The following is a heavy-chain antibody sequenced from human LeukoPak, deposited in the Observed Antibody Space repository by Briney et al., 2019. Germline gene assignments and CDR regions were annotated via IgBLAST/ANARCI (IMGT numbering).Heavy chain of an antibody. CDR3: ARRPNAGFYGIAY. D-gene: IGHD2/OR15-2a*01. J-gene: IGHJ4*02. CDR2: ITSSSTTI. Sequence: GGSLRLSCVASGFTFSDYSMNWVRQAPGKGLEWVSYITSSSTTIHYADSVKGRFTISRDNAKNSLYLQMNSLRGEDTAVCYCARRPNAGFYGIAYWGQGTLVTVSS. CDR1: GFTFSDYS. V-gene: IGHV3-48*01.